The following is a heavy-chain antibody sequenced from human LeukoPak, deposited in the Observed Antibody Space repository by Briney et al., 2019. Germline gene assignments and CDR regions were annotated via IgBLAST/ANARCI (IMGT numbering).Heavy chain of an antibody. CDR2: ISAYNGNT. V-gene: IGHV1-18*01. D-gene: IGHD2-2*01. CDR1: GYTFTSYG. CDR3: ARRYCSSTSCYYYYYYGMDV. Sequence: GASVKVSCKASGYTFTSYGISWVRQAPGQGLEWMGWISAYNGNTNYAQKLQGRVTMTTDTSTSAAYMELRSLRSDDTAVYYCARRYCSSTSCYYYYYYGMDVWGQGTTVTVSS. J-gene: IGHJ6*02.